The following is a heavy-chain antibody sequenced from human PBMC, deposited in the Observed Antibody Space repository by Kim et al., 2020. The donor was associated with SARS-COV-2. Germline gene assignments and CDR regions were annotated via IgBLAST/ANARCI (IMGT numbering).Heavy chain of an antibody. CDR3: ARCRVLRYFENWFYP. Sequence: SETLSLTCAVSGGSISSSNWWSWVRQPPGKGLEWIGEIYHSGSTNYNPSLKSRVTISVDKSKNQFSLKLSSVTTADTAVYYCARCRVLRYFENWFYPWGQGTLVTVSS. D-gene: IGHD3-9*01. CDR2: IYHSGST. CDR1: GGSISSSNW. J-gene: IGHJ5*02. V-gene: IGHV4-4*02.